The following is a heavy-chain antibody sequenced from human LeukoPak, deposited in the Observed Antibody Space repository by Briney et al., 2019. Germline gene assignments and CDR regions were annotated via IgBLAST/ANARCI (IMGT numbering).Heavy chain of an antibody. CDR1: GFTFSSYS. J-gene: IGHJ4*02. CDR3: ATYRQVLLPFES. CDR2: ISSSSSTI. D-gene: IGHD2-8*02. V-gene: IGHV3-48*01. Sequence: GGSLRLSCAASGFTFSSYSMNWVRQAPGKGLEWVSYISSSSSTIYYADSVKGRFTIPRDNPKSTLSLQMNSLRAEDTAIYYCATYRQVLLPFESWGQGTLVTVSS.